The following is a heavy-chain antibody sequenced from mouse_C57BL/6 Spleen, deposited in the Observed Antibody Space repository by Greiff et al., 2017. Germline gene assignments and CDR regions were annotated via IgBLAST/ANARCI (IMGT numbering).Heavy chain of an antibody. CDR3: ARGRGFDY. CDR1: GFTFTDYG. V-gene: IGHV5-15*01. CDR2: ISNLAYST. J-gene: IGHJ2*01. Sequence: EVQLQESGGGLVQPGGSLKLSCAASGFTFTDYGMAWVRQAPRQGLAWVAFISNLAYSTYYADTVTGRFTLSRDNSKTTLYLQLSSLGADDAAVYCCARGRGFDYWGQGTTLTVSS.